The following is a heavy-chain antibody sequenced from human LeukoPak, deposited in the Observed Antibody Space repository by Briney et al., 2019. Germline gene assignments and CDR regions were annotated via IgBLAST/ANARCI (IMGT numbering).Heavy chain of an antibody. D-gene: IGHD3-10*01. J-gene: IGHJ6*03. CDR3: ARDFVGVVRGNYYYYYYMDV. CDR2: IYYSGST. V-gene: IGHV4-39*07. CDR1: GGSISSSSYY. Sequence: SETLSLTCTVSGGSISSSSYYWGWIRQPPGKGLEWIGSIYYSGSTYYNPSLKSRVTISVDTSKNQFSLKLSSVTAADTAVYYCARDFVGVVRGNYYYYYYMDVWGKGTTVTVSS.